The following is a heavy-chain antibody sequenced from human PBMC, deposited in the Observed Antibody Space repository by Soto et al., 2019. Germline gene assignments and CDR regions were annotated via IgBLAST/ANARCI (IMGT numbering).Heavy chain of an antibody. V-gene: IGHV1-69*13. Sequence: SVKVSCKASGGTFSSYAISWVRQAPGQGLEWMGGIIPIFGTANYAQKFQGRVTITADESTSTAYMELSSLRSEDTAVYYCARNKFGIAAGGSYYYYVIDVCGQGAPVTVFS. D-gene: IGHD6-13*01. J-gene: IGHJ6*02. CDR2: IIPIFGTA. CDR3: ARNKFGIAAGGSYYYYVIDV. CDR1: GGTFSSYA.